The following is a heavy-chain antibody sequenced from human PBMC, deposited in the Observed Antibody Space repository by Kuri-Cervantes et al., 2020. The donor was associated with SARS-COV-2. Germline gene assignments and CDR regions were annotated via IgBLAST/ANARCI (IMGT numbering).Heavy chain of an antibody. D-gene: IGHD2-15*01. CDR1: GGSFSGYY. J-gene: IGHJ3*02. V-gene: IGHV4-34*01. Sequence: ESLKISCAVYGGSFSGYYWSWIRQPPGKGLEWIGEINHSGSTNYNPSLKRRVSMSVDTSKSQFSLNLASMSAADTAVYYCAKGARGDMDAFDIWGLGTMVTVSS. CDR2: INHSGST. CDR3: AKGARGDMDAFDI.